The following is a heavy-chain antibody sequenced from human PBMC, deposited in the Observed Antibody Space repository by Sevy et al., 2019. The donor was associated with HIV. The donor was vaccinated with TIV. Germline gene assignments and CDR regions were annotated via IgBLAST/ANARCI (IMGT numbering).Heavy chain of an antibody. D-gene: IGHD3-3*01. CDR2: INPKSGAT. Sequence: ASAKVSCKASGYSFSDSGYYVHWVRQAPGQGLEWMGWINPKSGATKYAQKFQGRLTMTRDTSVSTANMELTRLTSDDTAVYYCARESYDFWTGPVDYDYGMDVWGQGTTVTVSS. J-gene: IGHJ6*02. CDR1: GYSFSDSGYY. CDR3: ARESYDFWTGPVDYDYGMDV. V-gene: IGHV1-2*02.